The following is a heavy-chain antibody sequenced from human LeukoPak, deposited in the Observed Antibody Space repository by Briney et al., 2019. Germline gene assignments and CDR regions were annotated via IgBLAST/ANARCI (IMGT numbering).Heavy chain of an antibody. CDR3: ARRLKGSYGNLFDY. V-gene: IGHV1-3*01. CDR1: GYSFTTYA. J-gene: IGHJ4*02. Sequence: ASVKVPCKASGYSFTTYATHWVRQAPGQRLEWMGWINPDKGDTKYSQNFQGRITVTRDTSASTTYMELSSLVSKDTAVYYCARRLKGSYGNLFDYWGQGTLVTVSS. CDR2: INPDKGDT. D-gene: IGHD4-17*01.